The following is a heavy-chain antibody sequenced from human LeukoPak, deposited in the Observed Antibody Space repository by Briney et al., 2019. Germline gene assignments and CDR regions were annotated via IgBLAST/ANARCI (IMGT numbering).Heavy chain of an antibody. D-gene: IGHD1-26*01. J-gene: IGHJ2*01. Sequence: SKTLSLTCAVSGGSISPYYWTWIRQSPGKALEWIGCIYYSGRTSYNPSLKSRVTMSVDTSKNQFSLQLSSVTAADTAVYYCARDGNPWNLDVWGRGTLVTVSS. CDR1: GGSISPYY. CDR2: IYYSGRT. V-gene: IGHV4-59*01. CDR3: ARDGNPWNLDV.